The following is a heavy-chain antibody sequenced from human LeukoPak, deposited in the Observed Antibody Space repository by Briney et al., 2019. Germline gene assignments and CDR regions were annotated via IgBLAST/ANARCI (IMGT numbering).Heavy chain of an antibody. D-gene: IGHD3-9*01. J-gene: IGHJ4*02. CDR1: GFTFSDYY. CDR2: ISSSCSTI. Sequence: PGGSLRLSCAASGFTFSDYYMSWIRQAPGKGLELVSYISSSCSTIYYADSVKGRFTISRDNAKNSLYLQMNSLRAEDTAVYYCARTRDRYDSFDYWGQGTLVTVSS. CDR3: ARTRDRYDSFDY. V-gene: IGHV3-11*01.